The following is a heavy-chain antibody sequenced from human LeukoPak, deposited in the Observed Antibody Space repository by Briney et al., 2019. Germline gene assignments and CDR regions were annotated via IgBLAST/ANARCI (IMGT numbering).Heavy chain of an antibody. V-gene: IGHV4-38-2*02. J-gene: IGHJ5*02. CDR1: GYSISSGYY. CDR3: ARKKAAAGRPNWFDP. CDR2: IYHSGST. Sequence: SETLSLTCTVSGYSISSGYYWGWIRQPPGKGLEWIGSIYHSGSTYYNPSLKSRVTISVDTSKNQFSLKLSSVTAADTAVYYCARKKAAAGRPNWFDPWGQGTLVTVSS. D-gene: IGHD6-13*01.